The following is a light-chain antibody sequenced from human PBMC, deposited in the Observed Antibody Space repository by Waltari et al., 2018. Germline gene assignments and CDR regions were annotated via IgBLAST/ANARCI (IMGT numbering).Light chain of an antibody. CDR2: DAS. CDR1: QRVSDRH. Sequence: ENVFTQSPATLSLSPGERASLSCGACQRVSDRHLAWYQQKPGLAPRLLIYDASKRATGVPDRFSGSRSGTDFTLTISRLEPEDFAVYYCQRFASSEFTFGPGTKVDI. V-gene: IGKV3D-20*01. CDR3: QRFASSEFT. J-gene: IGKJ3*01.